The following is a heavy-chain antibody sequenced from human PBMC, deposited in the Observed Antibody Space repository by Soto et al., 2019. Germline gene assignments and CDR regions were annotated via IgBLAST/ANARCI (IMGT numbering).Heavy chain of an antibody. D-gene: IGHD4-17*01. CDR1: SGSISSSNW. Sequence: QVQLQESGPGLVKPSGTLSLTCAVSSGSISSSNWWSWVRQPPGKGLEWIGEIYHSGSTNYNPSLKSRDTTSVDKSKNQFSLKLSSVTAADTAVYYCARQTHDYGDYYFDYWGQGTLVTVSS. CDR2: IYHSGST. J-gene: IGHJ4*02. V-gene: IGHV4-4*02. CDR3: ARQTHDYGDYYFDY.